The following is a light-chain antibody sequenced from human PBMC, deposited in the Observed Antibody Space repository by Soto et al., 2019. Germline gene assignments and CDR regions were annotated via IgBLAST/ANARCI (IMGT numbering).Light chain of an antibody. CDR1: SSDVGGYDH. CDR3: SSYTNKDTLL. Sequence: QSVLTQPASVSGSPGQSITISCTGTSSDVGGYDHVSWYQQHPGKAPKLIMYDVTVRPSGISRRFSGSKSDNTASLAVSGLQPEDEADYYCSSYTNKDTLLFGGGTKLTVL. V-gene: IGLV2-14*03. CDR2: DVT. J-gene: IGLJ3*02.